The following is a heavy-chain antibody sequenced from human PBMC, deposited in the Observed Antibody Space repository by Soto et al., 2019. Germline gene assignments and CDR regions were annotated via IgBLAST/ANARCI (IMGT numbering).Heavy chain of an antibody. D-gene: IGHD2-2*01. CDR1: VFNFLGFS. V-gene: IGHV3-21*01. J-gene: IGHJ4*02. CDR3: ARDLYHCSSWHMRCYRYFEL. CDR2: ISDSSSHT. Sequence: VVSLRLSCSSSVFNFLGFSINLFLQAPVKCLEWISSISDSSSHTYYADSVRGRFTISRNNADNSVYLQMNRLRAEDTALYFCARDLYHCSSWHMRCYRYFELWGQGTMVNVSS.